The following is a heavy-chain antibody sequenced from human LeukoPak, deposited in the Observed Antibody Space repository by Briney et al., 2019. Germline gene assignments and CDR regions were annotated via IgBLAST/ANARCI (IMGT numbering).Heavy chain of an antibody. CDR2: ISGSGGST. J-gene: IGHJ4*02. D-gene: IGHD6-19*01. CDR1: GFTFSSYA. CDR3: AKDARPYSSGWYSDY. V-gene: IGHV3-23*01. Sequence: PGGSLRLSCAASGFTFSSYAMSWVRQAPGKGLEWVSAISGSGGSTYYTDSVKGRFTISRDNSKNTLYLQMNSLRAEDTAVYYCAKDARPYSSGWYSDYWGQGTLVTVSS.